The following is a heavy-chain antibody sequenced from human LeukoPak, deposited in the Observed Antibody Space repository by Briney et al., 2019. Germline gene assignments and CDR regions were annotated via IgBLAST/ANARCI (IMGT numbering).Heavy chain of an antibody. CDR1: GGTFSSYA. V-gene: IGHV1-69*01. Sequence: SVKVSCKASGGTFSSYAISWVRQAPGQGLEWMGGIIPIFGTANYAQKFQGRVTITADESTSTAYMELSSLRSEDTAVYYCARDWYHYYYGMDVWGQGTTVTASS. CDR3: ARDWYHYYYGMDV. CDR2: IIPIFGTA. D-gene: IGHD1-14*01. J-gene: IGHJ6*02.